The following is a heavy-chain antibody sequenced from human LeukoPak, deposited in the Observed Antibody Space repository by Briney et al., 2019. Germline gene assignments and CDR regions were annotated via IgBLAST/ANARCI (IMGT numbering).Heavy chain of an antibody. Sequence: SETLSLTCTVSGASVSASGQSWGWIRQPPGKGLEWIATLHFSGSTYYETSLKSRLTISVDTSKNQFSLKLNSVTSADTAVYYCARDWDGGFDFNTFDIWGLGTMVTVSS. D-gene: IGHD5-12*01. J-gene: IGHJ3*02. CDR2: LHFSGST. CDR1: GASVSASGQS. V-gene: IGHV4-39*07. CDR3: ARDWDGGFDFNTFDI.